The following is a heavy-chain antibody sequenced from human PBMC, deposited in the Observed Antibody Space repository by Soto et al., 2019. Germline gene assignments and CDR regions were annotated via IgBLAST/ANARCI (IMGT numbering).Heavy chain of an antibody. J-gene: IGHJ5*02. CDR3: ARSVDP. V-gene: IGHV4-31*03. Sequence: SETMSLTCTVSDYSINSDSNLWGWIRQPPGKGLEWIGYIHSSGTTYYNPSLKSRVTISVDTSKNQFSLKLSSVTAADTAVYYCARSVDPWGQGTLVTVSS. CDR1: DYSINSDSNL. CDR2: IHSSGTT.